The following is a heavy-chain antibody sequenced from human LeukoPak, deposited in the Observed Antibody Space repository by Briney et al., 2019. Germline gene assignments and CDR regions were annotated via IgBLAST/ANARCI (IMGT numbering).Heavy chain of an antibody. CDR1: GFTFDDYA. CDR3: AKDMELLHLGYFDL. V-gene: IGHV3-9*01. J-gene: IGHJ2*01. D-gene: IGHD1-7*01. CDR2: ISWNSNNI. Sequence: GGSLRLSCAASGFTFDDYAMHWVRQAPGKGLEWVAGISWNSNNIGYADSVKGRFTISRDNAKNSLYLQMNSLRADDTAFYYCAKDMELLHLGYFDLWGRGTLVTVSS.